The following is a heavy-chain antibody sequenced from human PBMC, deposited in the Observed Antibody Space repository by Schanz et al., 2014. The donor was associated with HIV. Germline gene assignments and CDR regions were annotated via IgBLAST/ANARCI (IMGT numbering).Heavy chain of an antibody. Sequence: QVQLVESGGGVVQPGRSLRLSCEASGFTFRSYAMHWVRQAPGKGLEWVAVVWYDGSKRYYADSVKGRFTISRDNSKNTLYLQMSSLRAEDTAVYYCAKDHYDFRLSPHDFWGQGTLVTVSS. D-gene: IGHD3-3*01. V-gene: IGHV3-30*18. CDR3: AKDHYDFRLSPHDF. J-gene: IGHJ4*02. CDR2: VWYDGSKR. CDR1: GFTFRSYA.